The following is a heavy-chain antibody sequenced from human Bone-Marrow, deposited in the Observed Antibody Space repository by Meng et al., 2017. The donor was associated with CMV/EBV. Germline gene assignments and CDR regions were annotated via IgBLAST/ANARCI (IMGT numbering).Heavy chain of an antibody. CDR1: GFTFSSYA. CDR3: ARQDAFDI. Sequence: GESLKISCAASGFTFSSYAMSWVRQAPGKGLEWVSYITGSSSTQYYADSVKGRFTISRDNAKNSLFLQMNSLRVEDSAVYYCARQDAFDIWGQGTLVTVSS. J-gene: IGHJ3*02. CDR2: ITGSSSTQ. V-gene: IGHV3-48*04.